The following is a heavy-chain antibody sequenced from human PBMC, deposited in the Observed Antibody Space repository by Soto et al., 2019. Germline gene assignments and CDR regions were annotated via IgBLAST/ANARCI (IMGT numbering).Heavy chain of an antibody. CDR2: IIPSFATG. V-gene: IGHV1-69*06. CDR3: ARSYYGSGSYWFYGMDV. D-gene: IGHD3-10*01. CDR1: GGTFGNSA. Sequence: QVQLVQSGAEVKKPGSSVKVSCEASGGTFGNSAISWVRQAPGQGVEWMGGIIPSFATGNSAPEFQGRLTITADKSTTTAYMELSSLRSEDTAVYYCARSYYGSGSYWFYGMDVWGQGTTVTVSS. J-gene: IGHJ6*02.